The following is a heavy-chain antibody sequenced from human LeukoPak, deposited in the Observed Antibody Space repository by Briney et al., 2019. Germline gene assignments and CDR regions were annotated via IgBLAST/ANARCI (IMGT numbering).Heavy chain of an antibody. D-gene: IGHD5-18*01. Sequence: GASVKLSCKASGGTFSSYAISWVRQAPGQGLEWMGGIIPIFGTANYAQKFQGRVTITADKSTSTAYMELSSLRSEDTAVYYCASGGGEYSYGYVNFDYWGQGTLVTVSS. CDR1: GGTFSSYA. CDR2: IIPIFGTA. CDR3: ASGGGEYSYGYVNFDY. J-gene: IGHJ4*02. V-gene: IGHV1-69*06.